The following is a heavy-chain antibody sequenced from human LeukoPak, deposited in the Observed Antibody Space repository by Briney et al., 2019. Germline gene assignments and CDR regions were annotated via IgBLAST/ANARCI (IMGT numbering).Heavy chain of an antibody. J-gene: IGHJ4*02. CDR2: INPNSGGT. CDR3: ASDSSSSRWGLPDY. CDR1: GYTFTGYD. V-gene: IGHV1-2*02. Sequence: ASVNVSCKASGYTFTGYDIYWVRQAPGQGLEWMGWINPNSGGTDYTQKFQGRVTMTRDTSTRTVYMELSSLRSEDTAVYYCASDSSSSRWGLPDYWGQGTLVTVSS. D-gene: IGHD6-6*01.